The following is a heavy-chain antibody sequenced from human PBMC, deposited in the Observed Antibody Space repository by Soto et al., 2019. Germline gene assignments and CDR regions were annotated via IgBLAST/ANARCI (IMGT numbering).Heavy chain of an antibody. V-gene: IGHV4-34*01. J-gene: IGHJ4*02. CDR3: AGLYPYESSGYHLNY. Sequence: SETLSLTCVVNGGSHSGYYWNWIRQPPGKGLEWVGGIDYRGNSNYNPSLGSRVTISVDTSKNQFSLKLRSVTAADTAVFYCAGLYPYESSGYHLNYWGQGALVTVS. D-gene: IGHD3-22*01. CDR2: IDYRGNS. CDR1: GGSHSGYY.